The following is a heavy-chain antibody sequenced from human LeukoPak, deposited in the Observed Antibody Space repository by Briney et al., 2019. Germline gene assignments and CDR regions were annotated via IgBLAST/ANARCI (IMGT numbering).Heavy chain of an antibody. Sequence: PSETLSLTCTVSGGSISSYYWSWIRQPAGKGLEWIGRIYTSGSTNYNPSLKSRVTMSVDTSKNLFSLKLSSVTAADTAVYYCARGRDFWSGYYFDYWGQGTLVTVSS. CDR3: ARGRDFWSGYYFDY. D-gene: IGHD3-3*01. CDR1: GGSISSYY. J-gene: IGHJ4*02. V-gene: IGHV4-4*07. CDR2: IYTSGST.